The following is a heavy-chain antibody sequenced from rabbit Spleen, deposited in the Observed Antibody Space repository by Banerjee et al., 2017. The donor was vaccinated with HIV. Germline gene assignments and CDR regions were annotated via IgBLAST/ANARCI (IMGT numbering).Heavy chain of an antibody. CDR1: GFDFSSYG. Sequence: QEQLVESGGGLIQPGGSLRLSCKASGFDFSSYGVSWVRQAPGKGLEWVGYIDLVFGSTYYASWVNGRFTISSHNAQNTLYLQLNSLTAADTATYFCARDYTIDSNVIFDLWGPGTLVTVS. V-gene: IGHV1S47*01. CDR3: ARDYTIDSNVIFDL. D-gene: IGHD1-1*01. J-gene: IGHJ4*01. CDR2: IDLVFGST.